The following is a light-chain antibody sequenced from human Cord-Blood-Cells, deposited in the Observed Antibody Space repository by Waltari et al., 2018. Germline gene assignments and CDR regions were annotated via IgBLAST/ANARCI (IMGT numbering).Light chain of an antibody. V-gene: IGKV2-28*01. CDR2: LGS. Sequence: DLVMTQSPLSLPVTPGEPASISCRSSQSLLHSNGYNYLDVYLQKPGQSPKLLIYLGSNRASGVPDRFSGSGSGTDFTLKISRVEAEDVGVYYCMQALQTPLTFGPGTKVDIK. J-gene: IGKJ3*01. CDR3: MQALQTPLT. CDR1: QSLLHSNGYNY.